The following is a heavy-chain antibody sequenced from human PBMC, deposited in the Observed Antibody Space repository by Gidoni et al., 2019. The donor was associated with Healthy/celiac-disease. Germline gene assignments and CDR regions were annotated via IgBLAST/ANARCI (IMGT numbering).Heavy chain of an antibody. D-gene: IGHD1-26*01. CDR1: GFTFSSYA. CDR2: ISYDGSNK. Sequence: QVQLVESGGGVVQPGRFRSLSCAAYGFTFSSYAMHWVRQAPGKGLEWVAVISYDGSNKYYADSVKGRFTISRDNSKNTLYLQMNSLRAEDTAVYYCARGRGSGSYWGQGTLVTVSS. V-gene: IGHV3-30*04. CDR3: ARGRGSGSY. J-gene: IGHJ4*02.